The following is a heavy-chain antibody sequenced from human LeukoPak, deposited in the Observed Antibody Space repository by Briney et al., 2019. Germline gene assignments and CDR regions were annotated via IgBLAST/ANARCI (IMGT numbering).Heavy chain of an antibody. CDR3: ARDSGSGGSCEY. CDR1: GFTFSNYT. D-gene: IGHD2-15*01. J-gene: IGHJ4*02. CDR2: IRGSGNDI. V-gene: IGHV3-48*01. Sequence: PGGSLRLSCAATGFTFSNYTMNWVRQAPGKGLEWVSYIRGSGNDIHYADSVKGRFTISRDNAKNSLYLQMNSLRADDTALYYCARDSGSGGSCEYWGQGTLVTVSS.